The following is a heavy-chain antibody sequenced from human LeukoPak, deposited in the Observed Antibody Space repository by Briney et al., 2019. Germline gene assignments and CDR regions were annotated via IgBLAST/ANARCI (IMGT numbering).Heavy chain of an antibody. D-gene: IGHD3-22*01. CDR2: LHATESA. Sequence: SETLSLTCTVSGAYINNYYWTWIRQPAAQGLEWIGRLHATESAIYNPSLKGRVTMSLDTSKDQLSLTLTSVTAADSAVYYCASLSSGAAFDVWGQGAVVTVSS. J-gene: IGHJ3*01. V-gene: IGHV4-4*07. CDR1: GAYINNYY. CDR3: ASLSSGAAFDV.